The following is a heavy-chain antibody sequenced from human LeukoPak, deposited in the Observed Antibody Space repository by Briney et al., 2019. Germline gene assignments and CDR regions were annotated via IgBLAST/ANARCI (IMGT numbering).Heavy chain of an antibody. CDR3: LFQAEDGIRDYNWFDP. CDR1: RFTFSSYS. Sequence: VGTLRLSCAASRFTFSSYSMNWVRQAPGKGLEWVSAISSSSSYIYYADSVKGRFTISRDNAKNSLYLQMNSLRAEDTAVYYFLFQAEDGIRDYNWFDPWGQGTLVTVSS. J-gene: IGHJ5*02. D-gene: IGHD3-9*01. CDR2: ISSSSSYI. V-gene: IGHV3-21*01.